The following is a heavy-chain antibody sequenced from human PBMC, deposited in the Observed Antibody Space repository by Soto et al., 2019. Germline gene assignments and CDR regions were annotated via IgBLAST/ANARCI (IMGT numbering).Heavy chain of an antibody. J-gene: IGHJ3*02. CDR3: APSGIAGGGGAFDI. CDR1: GFSLSTSGVG. CDR2: IYWDDYK. D-gene: IGHD6-13*01. V-gene: IGHV2-5*02. Sequence: QITLKESGPTLVKPTQTLTLTCTFSGFSLSTSGVGVGWIRQPPGKALEWLALIYWDDYKRYSPSLKSRITNAKNTSKKQVVLTMTNMGPVDTATYYCAPSGIAGGGGAFDIWGQVTMVTVSS.